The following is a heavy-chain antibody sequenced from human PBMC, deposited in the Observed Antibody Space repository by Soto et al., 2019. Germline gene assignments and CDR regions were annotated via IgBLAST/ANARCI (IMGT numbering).Heavy chain of an antibody. V-gene: IGHV1-69*13. D-gene: IGHD2-15*01. CDR2: IIPIFGTA. CDR1: GGTFSSYA. CDR3: ARFQNYCSGGSCYTSHGSFDI. Sequence: SVKVSCKASGGTFSSYAISWVRQAPGQGLEWMGGIIPIFGTANYAQKFQSRVTITADESTSTAYMELSSLRSEDTAVYYCARFQNYCSGGSCYTSHGSFDIWGQGTMVTVS. J-gene: IGHJ3*02.